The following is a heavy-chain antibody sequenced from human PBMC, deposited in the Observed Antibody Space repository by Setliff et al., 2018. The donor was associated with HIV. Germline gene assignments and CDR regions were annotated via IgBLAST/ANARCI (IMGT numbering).Heavy chain of an antibody. J-gene: IGHJ4*02. CDR3: ARQEAGYYFDSSGYYFDY. V-gene: IGHV4-61*09. Sequence: LSLTCTVSGGSISSGRYYWSWIRQPAGKGLEWIGHIYTSGSTNYNPSLKSRVTISVDPSKNQFSLKLNSVTAADTAVYYCARQEAGYYFDSSGYYFDYWGLGTLVTVSS. CDR2: IYTSGST. CDR1: GGSISSGRYY. D-gene: IGHD3-22*01.